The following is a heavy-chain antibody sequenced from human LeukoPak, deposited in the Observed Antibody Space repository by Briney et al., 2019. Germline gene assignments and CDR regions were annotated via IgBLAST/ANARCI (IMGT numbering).Heavy chain of an antibody. CDR2: IKSKTDGVTT. CDR1: GFTFSNAW. V-gene: IGHV3-15*01. Sequence: PGGSLRLSCAASGFTFSNAWMSWVRQAPGKGLEWVGRIKSKTDGVTTDYAAAVKGRFTISRDDSKNTLYVQINSLKTEDTAVYYCTTESGSSGGGAFDIWGQGTMVTVSS. CDR3: TTESGSSGGGAFDI. J-gene: IGHJ3*02. D-gene: IGHD1-26*01.